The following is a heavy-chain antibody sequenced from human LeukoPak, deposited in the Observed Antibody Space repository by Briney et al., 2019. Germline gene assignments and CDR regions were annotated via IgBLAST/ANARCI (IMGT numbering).Heavy chain of an antibody. CDR2: IWFDGSKN. CDR1: GFTFKNYG. J-gene: IGHJ4*02. Sequence: PGGSLRLSCAASGFTFKNYGIHWVRQAPGKGLEWVAIIWFDGSKNNYADSVKGRFTISRDNSKNTAFLQLDSLRAEDTAVYYCARYNTGTIDFWGQGTPVTVS. V-gene: IGHV3-33*01. D-gene: IGHD1-1*01. CDR3: ARYNTGTIDF.